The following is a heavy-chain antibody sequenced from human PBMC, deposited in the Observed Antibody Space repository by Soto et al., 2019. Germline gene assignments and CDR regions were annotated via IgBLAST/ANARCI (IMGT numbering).Heavy chain of an antibody. J-gene: IGHJ2*01. D-gene: IGHD1-1*01. V-gene: IGHV4-31*11. Sequence: QVQLQESGPGRVRPSQSLSLICDVSGYAISRGGYYWSWLRQVPGKGLESIGSIDYSGDTFYNPSLESPVTISLDPSKIPFFLSLTIVTAADPALFYCARDLASLNCHFDLWGRCTLFTLSS. CDR2: IDYSGDT. CDR3: ARDLASLNCHFDL. CDR1: GYAISRGGYY.